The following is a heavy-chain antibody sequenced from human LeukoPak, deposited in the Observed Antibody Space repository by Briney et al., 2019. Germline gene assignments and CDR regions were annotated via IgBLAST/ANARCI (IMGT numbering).Heavy chain of an antibody. V-gene: IGHV1-69*05. CDR3: ARSSTPYYYDSSGYYYFDY. CDR1: GGTFSSYA. CDR2: IIPIFGTA. J-gene: IGHJ4*02. Sequence: SVKVSCKASGGTFSSYAISWVRQAPGQGLEWMGGIIPIFGTANYAQKFQGRVTITTDESTSTAYMELSSLRSEDTAVCYCARSSTPYYYDSSGYYYFDYWGQGTLVTVSS. D-gene: IGHD3-22*01.